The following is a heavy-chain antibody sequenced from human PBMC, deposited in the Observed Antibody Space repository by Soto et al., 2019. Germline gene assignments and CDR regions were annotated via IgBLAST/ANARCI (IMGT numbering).Heavy chain of an antibody. CDR3: ARVGRVGGYNYNYYYYGMDV. D-gene: IGHD5-12*01. CDR2: IYPGDSDT. CDR1: GYSFTSYW. V-gene: IGHV5-51*01. Sequence: LGESLKISCNGSGYSFTSYWIGWVRQMPGKGLEWMGIIYPGDSDTRYSPSFQGQATISADKSISTAYLQWSSLKASDTAMYYCARVGRVGGYNYNYYYYGMDVWGQGTTVTVSS. J-gene: IGHJ6*02.